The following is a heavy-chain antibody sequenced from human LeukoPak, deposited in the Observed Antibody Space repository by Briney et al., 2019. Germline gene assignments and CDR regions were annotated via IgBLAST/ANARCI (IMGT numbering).Heavy chain of an antibody. V-gene: IGHV4-61*02. CDR2: IYSSGST. CDR3: ARAGQDAWELLCDY. D-gene: IGHD1-26*01. J-gene: IGHJ4*02. CDR1: GGSISSGSYY. Sequence: KSSQTLSLTCTVSGGSISSGSYYWSWIRQPAGKGLEWIGRIYSSGSTYYNPSLKSRVTISVDTSKNQFSLKLSSVTAADTAVYYCARAGQDAWELLCDYWGQGTLVTVSS.